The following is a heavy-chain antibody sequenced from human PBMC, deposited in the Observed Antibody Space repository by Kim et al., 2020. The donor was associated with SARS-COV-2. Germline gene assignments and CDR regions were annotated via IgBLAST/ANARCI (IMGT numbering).Heavy chain of an antibody. CDR3: GSDPGTLERSGLHWFDP. Sequence: ASVKVSCKASGYSFTSYGISWARHAPGQGLEWMGWISTYNGNTNYAHSLQGRVTMTTDTSTGTAYMELRSLRSDDTAVYYCGSDPGTLERSGLHWFDPWGQGTLVTVSS. D-gene: IGHD3-3*01. CDR1: GYSFTSYG. J-gene: IGHJ5*02. V-gene: IGHV1-18*01. CDR2: ISTYNGNT.